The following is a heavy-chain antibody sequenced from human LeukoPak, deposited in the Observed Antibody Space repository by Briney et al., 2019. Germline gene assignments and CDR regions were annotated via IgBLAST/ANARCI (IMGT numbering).Heavy chain of an antibody. V-gene: IGHV3-33*01. CDR2: IWYDGSNK. D-gene: IGHD6-19*01. Sequence: QPGRSLRLSCAASGFTFSSYGMHGVRQAPGKGLEWVAVIWYDGSNKYYADSVKGRFTISRDNSKNTLYLQMNSLRAEDTAVYYCARDEYSSGWHPLDYWGQGTLVTLSS. J-gene: IGHJ4*02. CDR3: ARDEYSSGWHPLDY. CDR1: GFTFSSYG.